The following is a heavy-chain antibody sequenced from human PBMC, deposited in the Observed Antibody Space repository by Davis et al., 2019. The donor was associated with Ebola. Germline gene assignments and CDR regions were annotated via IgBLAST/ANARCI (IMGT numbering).Heavy chain of an antibody. CDR1: GFTFSSYS. V-gene: IGHV3-21*01. CDR2: ISSSSRYI. D-gene: IGHD2-15*01. CDR3: ARERLGYCSGGSCSEDY. Sequence: SLKISCAASGFTFSSYSMNWVRQAPGKGLEWVASISSSSRYIYYADSVKGRFTISRDNAKNSLYLQMNSLRAEDTAVYYCARERLGYCSGGSCSEDYWGQGTLVTVSS. J-gene: IGHJ4*02.